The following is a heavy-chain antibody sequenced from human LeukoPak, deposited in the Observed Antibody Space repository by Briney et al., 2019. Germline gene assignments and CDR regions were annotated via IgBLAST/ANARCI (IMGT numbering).Heavy chain of an antibody. D-gene: IGHD2-21*01. V-gene: IGHV4-39*01. Sequence: SETLSLTCTVSGGSISSSSYYWGWIRHPPGKGLEWIGSIYYSGSTYYNPSLKSRVTISVDTSKNQFSLKLSSVTAADTAVYYCARARRSRYCGGDCYSGRYDYWGQGTLVTVSS. J-gene: IGHJ4*02. CDR2: IYYSGST. CDR3: ARARRSRYCGGDCYSGRYDY. CDR1: GGSISSSSYY.